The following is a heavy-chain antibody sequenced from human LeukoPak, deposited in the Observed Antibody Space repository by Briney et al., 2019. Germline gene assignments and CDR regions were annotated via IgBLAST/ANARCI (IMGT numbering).Heavy chain of an antibody. V-gene: IGHV4-4*02. CDR2: IYHSGST. CDR3: ARAKGLGVVAATGDYYYYGMDV. CDR1: GGSISSSNW. J-gene: IGHJ6*02. Sequence: SGTLSLTCAVSGGSISSSNWWSWVRQPPGKGLEWIGEIYHSGSTNYNPSLKSRVTISVDKSKNQFSLKLSSVTAADTAVYYCARAKGLGVVAATGDYYYYGMDVWGQGTTVTVSS. D-gene: IGHD2-15*01.